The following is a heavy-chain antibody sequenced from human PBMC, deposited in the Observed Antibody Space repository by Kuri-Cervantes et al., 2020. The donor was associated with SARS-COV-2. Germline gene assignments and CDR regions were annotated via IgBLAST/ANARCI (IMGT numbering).Heavy chain of an antibody. Sequence: GSLRLSCEASGFNFNTYEMNWVRQAPGKGLEWVSYISSGSSSIYYADSLKGRFTISRDNSKNTLYLQMNSLRAEDTAVYYCARGSATADYWGQGTLVTVSS. D-gene: IGHD2-21*02. J-gene: IGHJ4*02. CDR1: GFNFNTYE. CDR3: ARGSATADY. V-gene: IGHV3-48*01. CDR2: ISSGSSSI.